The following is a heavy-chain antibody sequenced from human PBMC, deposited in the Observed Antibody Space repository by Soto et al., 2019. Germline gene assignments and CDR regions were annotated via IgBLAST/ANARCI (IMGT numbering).Heavy chain of an antibody. CDR3: ARNSRTDFDY. Sequence: GGSLRLSCAGSGFSFSTYSMNWVRQAPGKGLEWVSSIYGNGGGTFYADSVKGRFTISRDNSKNTLYLQMNSLRAEDTAVYYCARNSRTDFDYWGQGA. D-gene: IGHD2-21*01. J-gene: IGHJ4*02. V-gene: IGHV3-23*01. CDR1: GFSFSTYS. CDR2: IYGNGGGT.